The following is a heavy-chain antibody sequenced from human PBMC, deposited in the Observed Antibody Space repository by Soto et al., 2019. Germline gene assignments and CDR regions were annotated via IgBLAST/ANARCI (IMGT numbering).Heavy chain of an antibody. D-gene: IGHD3-22*01. CDR2: ISGSGGST. CDR3: AKDRGAYYYDSSGYYHT. Sequence: GGSLRLSCAASGFTFSSYAMSWVRQAPGKGLEWVSAISGSGGSTYYADSVKGRFTISRDNSKNTLYLQMNSLRAEDTAVYYCAKDRGAYYYDSSGYYHTWGQGTLATVSS. V-gene: IGHV3-23*01. CDR1: GFTFSSYA. J-gene: IGHJ4*02.